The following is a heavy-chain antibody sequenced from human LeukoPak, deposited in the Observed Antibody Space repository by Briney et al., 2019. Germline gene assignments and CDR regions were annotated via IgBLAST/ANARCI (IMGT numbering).Heavy chain of an antibody. D-gene: IGHD2-15*01. J-gene: IGHJ4*02. CDR1: GFSFNTYA. V-gene: IGHV3-23*01. CDR3: AKGSVVADIYFDS. CDR2: ITGSGDDT. Sequence: GGSLRLSCAASGFSFNTYAMSWVRQAPGKGLEWVSTITGSGDDTYYADSARGRFTISRDNSKNTLYLQMNTLRVEDTAVYYCAKGSVVADIYFDSWGQGTLATVSS.